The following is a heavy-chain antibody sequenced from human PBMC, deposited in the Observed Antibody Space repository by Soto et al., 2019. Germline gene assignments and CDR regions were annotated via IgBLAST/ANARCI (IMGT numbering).Heavy chain of an antibody. CDR1: GYTFTSYG. D-gene: IGHD3-22*01. CDR2: ISAYNGNT. CDR3: ARDSTPLLPSSGYFNYFDY. V-gene: IGHV1-18*01. J-gene: IGHJ4*02. Sequence: GASVKVSCKASGYTFTSYGISWVRQAPGQGLEWMGWISAYNGNTNYAQKLQGRVTMTTDTSTSTAYMELRSLRSDDTAVYYCARDSTPLLPSSGYFNYFDYWGQGTLVTVSS.